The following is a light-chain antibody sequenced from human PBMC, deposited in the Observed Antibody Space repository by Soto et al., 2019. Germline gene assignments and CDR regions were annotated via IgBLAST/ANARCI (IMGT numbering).Light chain of an antibody. CDR2: EVT. J-gene: IGLJ3*02. CDR3: CSRV. V-gene: IGLV2-23*02. CDR1: SSDIGSYNH. Sequence: QSALTQPASVSGSPGQSITISCSGTSSDIGSYNHVAWYQQRPGTAPQLIIYEVTKRPSGVSTRFSGSQSGNTASLTISGLQADDEADYYCCSRVFGGGTKLTVL.